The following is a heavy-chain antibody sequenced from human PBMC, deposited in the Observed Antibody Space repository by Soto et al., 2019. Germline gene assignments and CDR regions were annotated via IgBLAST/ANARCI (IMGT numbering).Heavy chain of an antibody. CDR2: IYYSGST. CDR1: GGSISSYY. J-gene: IGHJ6*03. Sequence: SETLSLTCTVSGGSISSYYWSWIRQPPGKGLEWIGYIYYSGSTNYNPSLKSRVTISVDTSKNQFSLKLSSVTAADTAVYYCARQSYDFWSGTRDYYYYMDVWGKGTTVTVSS. CDR3: ARQSYDFWSGTRDYYYYMDV. V-gene: IGHV4-59*08. D-gene: IGHD3-3*01.